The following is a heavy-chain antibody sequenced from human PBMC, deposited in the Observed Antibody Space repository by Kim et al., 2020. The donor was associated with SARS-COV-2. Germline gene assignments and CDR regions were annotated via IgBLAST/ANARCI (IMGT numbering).Heavy chain of an antibody. Sequence: GGSLRLSCTASGFTFSSYALSWVRQAPGKGLEWVSAISGSGGSTYNADPVKGRFTISRNNTKNTPYLQMNGMSAEDPAVYYCAKVRSSSGWY. CDR1: GFTFSSYA. CDR3: AKVRSSSGWY. V-gene: IGHV3-23*01. D-gene: IGHD3-22*01. CDR2: ISGSGGST. J-gene: IGHJ2*01.